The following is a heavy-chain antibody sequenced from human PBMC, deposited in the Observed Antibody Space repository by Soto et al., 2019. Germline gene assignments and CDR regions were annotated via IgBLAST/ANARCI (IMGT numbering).Heavy chain of an antibody. CDR2: IKPDGSEK. D-gene: IGHD2-8*02. CDR1: EFTFSSYW. CDR3: ARDCTGDPRGALDI. J-gene: IGHJ3*02. Sequence: EVQLVESGGGLVQPGGSLRLSCAASEFTFSSYWMSWVRQAPGKGLEWLANIKPDGSEKYYEDSVTGRCTIARDNATNSLYRQRNSLRAEDTAVYYCARDCTGDPRGALDIWGQGTMVTVSS. V-gene: IGHV3-7*01.